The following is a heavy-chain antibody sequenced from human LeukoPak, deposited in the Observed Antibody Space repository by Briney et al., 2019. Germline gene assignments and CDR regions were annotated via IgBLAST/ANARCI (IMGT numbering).Heavy chain of an antibody. CDR3: AKSHYYGSGSIDY. J-gene: IGHJ4*02. CDR2: VSASGDST. D-gene: IGHD3-10*01. V-gene: IGHV3-23*01. CDR1: GFTFSSYA. Sequence: GGFLRLSCAASGFTFSSYAMSWVRQAPGKGLAWISTVSASGDSTSYADSVKGRFTISRDNSKNALYLQVNSLRADDAALYYCAKSHYYGSGSIDYWGQGTLVTVSS.